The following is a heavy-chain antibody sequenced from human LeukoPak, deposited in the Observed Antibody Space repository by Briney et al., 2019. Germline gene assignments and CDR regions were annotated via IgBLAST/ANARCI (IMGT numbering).Heavy chain of an antibody. CDR1: GGSISSGGYY. D-gene: IGHD6-19*01. CDR3: AKSLAAIAVTDYYYYGMDV. CDR2: ISFRGDST. J-gene: IGHJ6*02. Sequence: LSLTCTVSGGSISSGGYYWSWIRQAPGKGLEWVSVISFRGDSTYYADSVKGRFTISRDNSKNTLYLQMISLRAEDTAVYYCAKSLAAIAVTDYYYYGMDVWGQGTTVTVSS. V-gene: IGHV3-23*01.